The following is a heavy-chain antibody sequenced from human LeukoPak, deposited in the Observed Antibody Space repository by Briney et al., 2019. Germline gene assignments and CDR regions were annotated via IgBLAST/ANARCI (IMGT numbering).Heavy chain of an antibody. V-gene: IGHV3-23*01. CDR3: AKGVGYCSGGSCQQFDY. J-gene: IGHJ4*02. D-gene: IGHD2-15*01. CDR1: GFTFSSYA. CDR2: ISGSGGST. Sequence: GGSLRLSCAASGFTFSSYAMSWVRQAPGKGLKWVSAISGSGGSTYYADSVKGRITISRDNSKNTLYLQMNSLRAEDTAVYYCAKGVGYCSGGSCQQFDYWGQGTLVTVSS.